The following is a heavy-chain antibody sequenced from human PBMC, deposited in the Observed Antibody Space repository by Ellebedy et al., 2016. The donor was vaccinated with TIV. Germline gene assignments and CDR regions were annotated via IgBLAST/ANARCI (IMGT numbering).Heavy chain of an antibody. CDR3: NIGFDL. Sequence: GESLKISCAAPGFTFSIYGMQWVRQAPGKGLEWVAVIWYDGTKKFYAESVKGRFTISRDNSKNTLYHCARDPGIAEAGTVPPNIGFDLWGQGTLVTVSS. CDR2: IWYDGTKK. CDR1: GFTFSIYG. D-gene: IGHD6-19*01. V-gene: IGHV3-33*01. J-gene: IGHJ4*02.